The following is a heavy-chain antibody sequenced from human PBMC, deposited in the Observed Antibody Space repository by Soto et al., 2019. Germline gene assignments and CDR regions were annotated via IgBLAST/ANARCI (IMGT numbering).Heavy chain of an antibody. CDR2: IYYSGST. Sequence: SETLSLTCTVSGGSISSYYWSWIRQPPGKGLEWIGYIYYSGSTNYNPSLKSRVTISVDTSKNQFSLKLSSVTAADTAVYYCARTLAATPPLDYWGQGTLVTVSS. V-gene: IGHV4-59*01. CDR3: ARTLAATPPLDY. CDR1: GGSISSYY. D-gene: IGHD2-15*01. J-gene: IGHJ4*02.